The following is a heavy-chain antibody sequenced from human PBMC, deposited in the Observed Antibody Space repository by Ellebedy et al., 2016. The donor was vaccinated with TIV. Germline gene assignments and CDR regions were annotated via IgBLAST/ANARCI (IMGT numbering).Heavy chain of an antibody. Sequence: PGGSLRLSCKGSGYNFTAYWIYWVRQMPEKGLEWMGRIAPSDSYTNYNPSFQGHVTFSTDKSLSTAYLHWSRLEASDTAMYYCARQDTVDTAMFSNWGQGTLVTVSS. D-gene: IGHD5-18*01. CDR2: IAPSDSYT. CDR3: ARQDTVDTAMFSN. CDR1: GYNFTAYW. J-gene: IGHJ4*02. V-gene: IGHV5-10-1*01.